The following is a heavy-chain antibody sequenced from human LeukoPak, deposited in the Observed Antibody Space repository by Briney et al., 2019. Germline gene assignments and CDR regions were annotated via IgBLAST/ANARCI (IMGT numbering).Heavy chain of an antibody. V-gene: IGHV3-23*01. D-gene: IGHD3-22*01. CDR3: AKDRPHYYGSNGHYYRRDGDY. J-gene: IGHJ4*02. Sequence: GGSLRLSCAASGFTFSIYAMSWVPQAPGKGLQWVSSITSSGDGTYYADSVKGRFTIFRDNSENMLYLQMNSLRVEDTAVHFCAKDRPHYYGSNGHYYRRDGDYWGQGTLVTVSS. CDR1: GFTFSIYA. CDR2: ITSSGDGT.